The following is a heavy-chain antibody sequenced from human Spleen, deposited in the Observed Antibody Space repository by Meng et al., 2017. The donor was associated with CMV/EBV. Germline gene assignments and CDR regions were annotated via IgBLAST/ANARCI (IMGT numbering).Heavy chain of an antibody. CDR3: ARDGDFGAYYGMDV. CDR1: GYTFTDYR. D-gene: IGHD3-3*01. J-gene: IGHJ6*02. CDR2: INPNSGGT. V-gene: IGHV1-2*02. Sequence: ASVKVSCKASGYTFTDYRIHWVRQAPGQGLVWLGWINPNSGGTNSPQRFQGRVTMTRDTSISTAYMELSRLRSDDTAVYYCARDGDFGAYYGMDVWGQGTTVTVSS.